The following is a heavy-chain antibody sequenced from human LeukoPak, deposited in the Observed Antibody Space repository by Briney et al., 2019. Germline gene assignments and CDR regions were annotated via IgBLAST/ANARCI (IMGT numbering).Heavy chain of an antibody. CDR3: ARDPYKHNDYRNYGAFDI. Sequence: GGSLRLSCAASGFTFSTYWMTWVRQAPGKGLEWGANIKEDGSDTQYMDSVKGRFTISRDNAENSLYLQMNNLRVEDTAMYFCARDPYKHNDYRNYGAFDIWGQGTMVTVSS. V-gene: IGHV3-7*01. J-gene: IGHJ3*02. CDR1: GFTFSTYW. CDR2: IKEDGSDT. D-gene: IGHD4-11*01.